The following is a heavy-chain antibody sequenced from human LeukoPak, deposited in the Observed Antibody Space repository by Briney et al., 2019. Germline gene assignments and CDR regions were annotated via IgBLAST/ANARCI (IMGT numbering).Heavy chain of an antibody. CDR2: ISAYNGNT. V-gene: IGHV1-18*01. J-gene: IGHJ6*03. CDR3: ARSYSSGWYRDYYYYMDV. Sequence: GASVKVSCKASGYTFTSYGISWVRQAPGQGLGWMGWISAYNGNTNYAQRLQGRVTMTTDTSTSTAYMELRSLRSDDTAVYYCARSYSSGWYRDYYYYMDVWGKGTTVTVSS. CDR1: GYTFTSYG. D-gene: IGHD6-19*01.